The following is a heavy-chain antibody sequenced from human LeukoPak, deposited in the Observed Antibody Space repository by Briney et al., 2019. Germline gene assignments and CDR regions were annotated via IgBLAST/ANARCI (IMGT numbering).Heavy chain of an antibody. CDR1: GYTFTSYD. Sequence: ASVKVSCKASGYTFTSYDINWVRQATGQGLEWMGWMNPNSGNTGYAQKFQGRVTMTRNTSISTAYMELSSLRSEDTAVYYCARGYSSGWYDGRYYYYGMDVWGQGTTVTVSS. D-gene: IGHD6-19*01. V-gene: IGHV1-8*01. CDR2: MNPNSGNT. J-gene: IGHJ6*02. CDR3: ARGYSSGWYDGRYYYYGMDV.